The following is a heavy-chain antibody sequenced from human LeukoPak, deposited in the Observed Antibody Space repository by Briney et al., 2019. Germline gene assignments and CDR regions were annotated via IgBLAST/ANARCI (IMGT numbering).Heavy chain of an antibody. CDR1: GFTFSSYG. D-gene: IGHD2-2*01. CDR3: AKDQLDY. V-gene: IGHV3-30*18. Sequence: GGSLRLSCAASGFTFSSYGMHWVRQAPGKGLEWVAVMSYDGSNKYYADSVKGRFTISRDNSKNTLYLQMNSLRAEDTAVYYCAKDQLDYWGQGTLVTVSS. CDR2: MSYDGSNK. J-gene: IGHJ4*02.